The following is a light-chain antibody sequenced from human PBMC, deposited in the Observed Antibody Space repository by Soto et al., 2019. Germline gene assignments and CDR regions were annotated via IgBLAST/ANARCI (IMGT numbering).Light chain of an antibody. CDR1: QGISNY. Sequence: DIQMTQSPSSLSASVGDRVTITRRASQGISNYLAWYQQKPGKVPKLLIYAASTLQSGVPSRFSGSGSGTDFTLTISSLQPEDVATYYCQKYNSEATFGPGTKVDIK. J-gene: IGKJ3*01. CDR2: AAS. CDR3: QKYNSEAT. V-gene: IGKV1-27*01.